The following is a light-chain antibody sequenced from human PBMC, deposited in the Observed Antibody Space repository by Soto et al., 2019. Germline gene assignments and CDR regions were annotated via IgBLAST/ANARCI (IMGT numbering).Light chain of an antibody. CDR2: GAS. CDR1: QSVSNN. Sequence: EIVMTQSPATLSVSPGERATLSCRASQSVSNNLAWYQQKPGQAPRLLIYGASTRATGIPARFSGNGSGTEFTLTISSLQSEDFAVYFCQQDNNWPPWTFGQGTKVEIK. CDR3: QQDNNWPPWT. V-gene: IGKV3-15*01. J-gene: IGKJ1*01.